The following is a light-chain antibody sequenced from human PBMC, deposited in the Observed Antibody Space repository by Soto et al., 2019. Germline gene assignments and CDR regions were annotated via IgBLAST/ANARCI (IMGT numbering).Light chain of an antibody. CDR2: GAS. CDR3: QQHGGSPIT. J-gene: IGKJ5*01. CDR1: QSISSD. V-gene: IGKV3-20*01. Sequence: EIVMTQSPATLSVSPGERATLSCRASQSISSDLAWCQQRPGQAPRLLIYGASSRATGIPDRFSGSGSGTDFTLTISRLEPEDFAVYYCQQHGGSPITFGQGTRLEIK.